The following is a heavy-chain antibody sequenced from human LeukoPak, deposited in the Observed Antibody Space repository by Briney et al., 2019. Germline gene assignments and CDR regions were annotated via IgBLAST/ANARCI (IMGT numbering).Heavy chain of an antibody. V-gene: IGHV1-24*01. CDR1: GYTLTELS. CDR2: FDPEDGET. CDR3: ATDQRYYDILTGYYSSILFDY. Sequence: GASVKVSCKVSGYTLTELSMHWVRQAPGKGLGWMGGFDPEDGETIYAQKFQGRVTMTEDTSTDTAYMELSSLRSEDTAVYYCATDQRYYDILTGYYSSILFDYWGQGTLVTVSS. J-gene: IGHJ4*02. D-gene: IGHD3-9*01.